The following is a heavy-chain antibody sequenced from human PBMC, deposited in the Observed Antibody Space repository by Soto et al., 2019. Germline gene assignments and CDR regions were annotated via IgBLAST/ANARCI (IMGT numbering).Heavy chain of an antibody. V-gene: IGHV1-8*01. CDR2: MNPNSGNT. Sequence: QVQLVQSGSEVKKSGASVKVSCKASGYTFTSHDINWVRQATGQGLEWMGWMNPNSGNTGYAQKFQGRVTMTRNTSISTAYMELSSLRSEDTAVYYCARWDYGDYARFDYWGQGTLVTVSS. D-gene: IGHD4-17*01. J-gene: IGHJ4*02. CDR1: GYTFTSHD. CDR3: ARWDYGDYARFDY.